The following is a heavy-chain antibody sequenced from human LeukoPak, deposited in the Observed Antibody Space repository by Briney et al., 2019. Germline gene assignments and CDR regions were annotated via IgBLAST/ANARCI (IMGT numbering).Heavy chain of an antibody. CDR1: GFSFSAYG. V-gene: IGHV3-33*01. CDR3: ARSQSGSLIDY. J-gene: IGHJ4*02. CDR2: IWYDGSSK. D-gene: IGHD6-13*01. Sequence: GGSLRLSCAASGFSFSAYGVHWVRQAPGKGLEWVAVIWYDGSSKDYADSVKGRFTFSRDNSKNTLYLQMNSLTVEDTAVYYCARSQSGSLIDYWGQGTLGTVSS.